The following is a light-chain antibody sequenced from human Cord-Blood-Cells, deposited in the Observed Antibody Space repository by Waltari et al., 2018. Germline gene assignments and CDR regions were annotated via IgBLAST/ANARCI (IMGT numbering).Light chain of an antibody. V-gene: IGLV3-19*01. Sequence: SSELTQDPAVSVALGQTVRITCTGDSLRSYYASWYQQKPVQAPVLFIYGKNNRPSGIRDRFSGSSSGNTASLTITGAQAEDEADYYCNSRDSSGNHLNWVFGGGTKLTVL. CDR1: SLRSYY. J-gene: IGLJ3*02. CDR2: GKN. CDR3: NSRDSSGNHLNWV.